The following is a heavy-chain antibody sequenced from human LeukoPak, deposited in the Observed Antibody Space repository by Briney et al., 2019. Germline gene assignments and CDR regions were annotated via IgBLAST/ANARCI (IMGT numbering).Heavy chain of an antibody. J-gene: IGHJ4*02. CDR3: ARQGSEIDY. Sequence: PGGSLRLSCAASGFTLSHYYMTWIRQAPGKGLEWLSCISSSGDTIYCADSVKGRFTVSRDNAENSLYLQMNSPRAEDTAMYYCARQGSEIDYWGQGTLVTVSS. CDR2: ISSSGDTI. CDR1: GFTLSHYY. V-gene: IGHV3-11*01.